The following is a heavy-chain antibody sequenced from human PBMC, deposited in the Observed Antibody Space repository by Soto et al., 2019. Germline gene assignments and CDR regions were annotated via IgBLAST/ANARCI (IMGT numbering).Heavy chain of an antibody. J-gene: IGHJ4*02. Sequence: GGSLRLSCAASGFTFSSYAMSWVRQAPGKGLEWVSAISGSGGSTYYADSVKGRFTISRDNSKNTLYLQMNSLRAEDTAVYYCAKAPRGSGYGAGFDYWGQGTLVTVSS. CDR3: AKAPRGSGYGAGFDY. D-gene: IGHD4-17*01. CDR1: GFTFSSYA. CDR2: ISGSGGST. V-gene: IGHV3-23*01.